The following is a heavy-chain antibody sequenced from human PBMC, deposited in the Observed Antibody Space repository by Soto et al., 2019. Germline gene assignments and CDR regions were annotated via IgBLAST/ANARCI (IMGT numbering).Heavy chain of an antibody. V-gene: IGHV1-24*01. CDR2: FDPEDSET. CDR3: ATFGEIAVAGYFDY. Sequence: ASVKVSCKVSGYTLTELSMHWVRQAPGKGLEWMGGFDPEDSETIYAQKFQGRVTMTEDTSTDTAYMELSSLRSEDTAVYYCATFGEIAVAGYFDYWGQGTLVTVSS. CDR1: GYTLTELS. J-gene: IGHJ4*02. D-gene: IGHD6-19*01.